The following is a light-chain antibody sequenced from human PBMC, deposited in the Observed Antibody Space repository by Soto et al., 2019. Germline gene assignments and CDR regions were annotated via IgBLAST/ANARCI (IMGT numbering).Light chain of an antibody. J-gene: IGLJ2*01. V-gene: IGLV2-14*01. CDR3: SSYTRSSSNLVV. CDR2: DVS. CDR1: RSDVGGYNY. Sequence: QSALTQPASVSGSPGQSITISCTGTRSDVGGYNYVSWYQQHPGKAPKLMIYDVSNRPSGISNRFSGSKSGNTASLTISGLQTEDEADYYCSSYTRSSSNLVVFGGGTKLNVL.